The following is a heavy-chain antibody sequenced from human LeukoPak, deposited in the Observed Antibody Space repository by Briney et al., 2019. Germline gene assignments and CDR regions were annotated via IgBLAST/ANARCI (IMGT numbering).Heavy chain of an antibody. D-gene: IGHD2-21*01. V-gene: IGHV3-30*19. CDR3: ARDLAVGCGPRNAFDI. J-gene: IGHJ3*02. Sequence: PGGSLRLSCTAYRFTFSTYVRHWVRQAPGKGLEWLAVISYDGSNKYYADSVKGRLTISRDNSKNTLYLQMNSLRAEDTAVYYCARDLAVGCGPRNAFDIWGLGTMVTVSS. CDR1: RFTFSTYV. CDR2: ISYDGSNK.